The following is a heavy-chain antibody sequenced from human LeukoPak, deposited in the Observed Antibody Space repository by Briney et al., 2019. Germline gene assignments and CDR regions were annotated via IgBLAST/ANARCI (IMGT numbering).Heavy chain of an antibody. D-gene: IGHD6-19*01. Sequence: GGSLRLSCAASGFTFNTYWMHWVRQAPGKGLVWVSPINPDGTVTTYADSVKGRFTISRDKAKNTLYLQMNSLKAEDTAVYYCVRDSPSGFFDLWGRGTLVTVSS. CDR1: GFTFNTYW. V-gene: IGHV3-74*01. CDR3: VRDSPSGFFDL. CDR2: INPDGTVT. J-gene: IGHJ2*01.